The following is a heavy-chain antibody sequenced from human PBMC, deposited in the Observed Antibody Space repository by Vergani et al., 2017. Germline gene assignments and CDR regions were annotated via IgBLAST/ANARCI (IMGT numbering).Heavy chain of an antibody. D-gene: IGHD4-17*01. V-gene: IGHV4-30-4*08. CDR3: ARGVHDYGWFDP. CDR1: GGSISSYY. CDR2: IYYSGST. J-gene: IGHJ5*02. Sequence: QVQLQESGPGLVKPSETLSLTCTVSGGSISSYYWSWIRQPPGKGLEWIGYIYYSGSTYYNPSLKSRVTISVDTSKNQFSLKLSSVTAADTAVYYCARGVHDYGWFDPWGQGTLVTVSS.